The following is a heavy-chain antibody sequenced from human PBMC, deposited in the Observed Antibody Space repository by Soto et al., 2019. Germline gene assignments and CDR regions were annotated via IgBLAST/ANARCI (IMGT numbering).Heavy chain of an antibody. D-gene: IGHD1-26*01. CDR2: INAGNGNT. J-gene: IGHJ5*02. CDR1: GYTFNSYA. Sequence: GASVKVSCKASGYTFNSYAMHWVRQAPGQRLEWMGWINAGNGNTKYSQKFQGRVTITRDTSASTAYMELSSLRSEDTAVYYCARSPAAIVGATFWFDPWGQGTLVTVSS. V-gene: IGHV1-3*01. CDR3: ARSPAAIVGATFWFDP.